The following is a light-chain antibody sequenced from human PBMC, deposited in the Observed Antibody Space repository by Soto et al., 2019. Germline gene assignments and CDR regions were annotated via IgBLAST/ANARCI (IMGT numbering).Light chain of an antibody. CDR1: QTINNY. CDR3: QQSSSTPHT. Sequence: DIQMTQSPSSLSASLGDRVTITCRASQTINNYLHWYQQRPGKAPTLLIYSASSLQTGVPPRFSGSGSGTHFTLTISSLQPEDFATYYCQQSSSTPHTFGQGTIVEIK. V-gene: IGKV1-39*01. J-gene: IGKJ2*01. CDR2: SAS.